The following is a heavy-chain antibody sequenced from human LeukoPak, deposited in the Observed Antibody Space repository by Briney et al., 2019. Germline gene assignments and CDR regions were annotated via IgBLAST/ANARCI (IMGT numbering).Heavy chain of an antibody. CDR2: IWYDGSNK. CDR1: GFTFSSYG. CDR3: AKDVRYCSSTSCLIFDY. Sequence: GGSLRLSCAASGFTFSSYGMHWVRQAPGKGLEWVAAIWYDGSNKYYADSVKGRFTISRDNSKNTLYLQMNSLRAEDTAVYYCAKDVRYCSSTSCLIFDYWGQGTLVTVSS. J-gene: IGHJ4*02. V-gene: IGHV3-33*06. D-gene: IGHD2-2*01.